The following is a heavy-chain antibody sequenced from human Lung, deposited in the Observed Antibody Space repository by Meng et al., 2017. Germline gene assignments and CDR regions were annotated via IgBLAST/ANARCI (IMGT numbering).Heavy chain of an antibody. D-gene: IGHD4-11*01. CDR3: ARGPTTMAHDFDY. CDR1: GGSFSDYY. V-gene: IGHV4-34*01. J-gene: IGHJ4*02. CDR2: INHSGST. Sequence: QGRQQRWGEGLLKPSETLSLICVVSGGSFSDYYWSWIRQPPGKGLEWIGEINHSGSTNYNPSLESRATISVDTSQNNLSLKLSSVTAADSAVYYCARGPTTMAHDFDYWGQRTLVTVSS.